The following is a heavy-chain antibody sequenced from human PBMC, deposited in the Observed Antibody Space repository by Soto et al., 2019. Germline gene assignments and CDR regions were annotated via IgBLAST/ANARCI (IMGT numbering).Heavy chain of an antibody. CDR3: ATQSYSSGYFDY. CDR1: GFTFSSYG. Sequence: GSLRLSCAASGFTFSSYGMHWVRQAPGKGLEWVAVIWYDGSNKYYADSVKGRFTISRDKSKNTLYLQMNSLRAEDTAVYYCATQSYSSGYFDYWGQGTLVTVSS. V-gene: IGHV3-33*01. D-gene: IGHD3-10*01. J-gene: IGHJ4*02. CDR2: IWYDGSNK.